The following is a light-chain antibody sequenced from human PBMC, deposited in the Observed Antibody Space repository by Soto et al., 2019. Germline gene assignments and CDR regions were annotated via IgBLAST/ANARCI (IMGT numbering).Light chain of an antibody. CDR3: QQYGGSPMYT. CDR2: GAS. J-gene: IGKJ2*01. Sequence: EIVLTQSPGTLSLSPGERATLSCRASQSVSSSYLAWYQQKPGQAPRLLIYGASSRATGVPDRFSGSGSGTDFTRTISRLEPEDFAVYYCQQYGGSPMYTFGQGTKLEIK. V-gene: IGKV3-20*01. CDR1: QSVSSSY.